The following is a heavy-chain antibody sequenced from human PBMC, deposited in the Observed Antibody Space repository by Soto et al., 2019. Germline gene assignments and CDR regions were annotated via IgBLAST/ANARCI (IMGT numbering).Heavy chain of an antibody. CDR3: AHHPYYGLGSDSLDY. J-gene: IGHJ4*02. D-gene: IGHD3-10*01. V-gene: IGHV2-5*02. CDR1: GFSLTTSGVG. CDR2: IYWDDDK. Sequence: QITLKESGPTLVRPTQTLTLTCTFSGFSLTTSGVGVGWIRQPPGKALEWLAVIYWDDDKRYSSSLKSRLTISKYTSKNPVVLTMTNMDPVDTATYYCAHHPYYGLGSDSLDYWGQGTLVTVSS.